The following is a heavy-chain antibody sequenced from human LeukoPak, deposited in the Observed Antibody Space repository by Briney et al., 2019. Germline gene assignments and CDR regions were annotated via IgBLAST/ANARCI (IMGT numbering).Heavy chain of an antibody. Sequence: ASVKVSCKASGYTFITDGISWLRQAPGEGLEWMGWISAYSGNTNYAQRFQGRVTMTTDTSTSTAYMELRSLRSDDTAVYYCARWDYGDSWFDPWGQGTLVTVSS. J-gene: IGHJ5*02. D-gene: IGHD4-17*01. V-gene: IGHV1-18*01. CDR3: ARWDYGDSWFDP. CDR2: ISAYSGNT. CDR1: GYTFITDG.